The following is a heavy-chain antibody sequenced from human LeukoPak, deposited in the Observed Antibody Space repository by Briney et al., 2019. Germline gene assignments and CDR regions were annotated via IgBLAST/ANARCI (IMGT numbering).Heavy chain of an antibody. J-gene: IGHJ4*02. CDR2: IYYSGST. V-gene: IGHV4-39*01. Sequence: SETLSLTCTVSGGSISTGGYYWSWIRQHPGKGLEWIGYIYYSGSTYYNPSLKSRVTISIDTSKNQFSLNLNSVTAADTALYSCARHYLGGNYPDYFNHWGQGTLVTVSS. CDR1: GGSISTGGYY. D-gene: IGHD1-26*01. CDR3: ARHYLGGNYPDYFNH.